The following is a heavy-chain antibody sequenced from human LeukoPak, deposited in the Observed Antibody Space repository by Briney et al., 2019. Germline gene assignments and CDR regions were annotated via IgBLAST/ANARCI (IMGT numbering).Heavy chain of an antibody. CDR3: AIVGFLCGGDCYGAY. CDR1: GWSFYPNN. CDR2: INHSGST. Sequence: PSETLSLTAAVYGWSFYPNNWCRLGQPPGKGLEWIGEINHSGSTNYNPSLKSRVTISVDTSKNQFSLRLSSVTAADTAVYDCAIVGFLCGGDCYGAYWGQGTLVTVSS. V-gene: IGHV4-34*01. D-gene: IGHD2-21*02. J-gene: IGHJ4*02.